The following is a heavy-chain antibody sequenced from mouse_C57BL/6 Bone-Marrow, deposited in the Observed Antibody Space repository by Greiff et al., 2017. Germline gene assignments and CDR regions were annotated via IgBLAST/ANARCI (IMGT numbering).Heavy chain of an antibody. J-gene: IGHJ2*01. CDR2: IDPANGDT. Sequence: EVQLQQSGAELVRPGASVKLSCTASGFNIKDDYMHWVKQRPEQGLEWIGWIDPANGDTEYASKFQGKATIAADTSSNTAYLQLSSLTSEDTAVYYCTTPLCNDEGYWGQGTTLTVSS. V-gene: IGHV14-4*01. D-gene: IGHD6-5*01. CDR1: GFNIKDDY. CDR3: TTPLCNDEGY.